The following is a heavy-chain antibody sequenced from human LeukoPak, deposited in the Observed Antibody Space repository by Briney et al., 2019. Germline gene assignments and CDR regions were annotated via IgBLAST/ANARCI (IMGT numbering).Heavy chain of an antibody. CDR2: FDPEDGET. Sequence: GASVKVSCKVSGYTLTELSMHWVRQAPGKGLQWMGGFDPEDGETIYAQKFQGRVTMTEDTSTDTAYMELSSLRSEDTAVYYCATVGYSSSHIGYWGQGTLVTVSS. CDR1: GYTLTELS. V-gene: IGHV1-24*01. J-gene: IGHJ4*02. CDR3: ATVGYSSSHIGY. D-gene: IGHD6-13*01.